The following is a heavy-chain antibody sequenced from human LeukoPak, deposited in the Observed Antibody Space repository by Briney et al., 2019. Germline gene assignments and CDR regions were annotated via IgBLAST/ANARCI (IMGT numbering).Heavy chain of an antibody. D-gene: IGHD2-15*01. CDR3: ARDSPLHDAFDI. Sequence: GRSLRLSCAASGFTFSSYAMHWVRQAPGKGLEWVAVISYDGSNKYYADSVKGRFTISRDNSKNTLYLQMNSLRAEDTAVYYCARDSPLHDAFDIWGQGTMVTVSS. V-gene: IGHV3-30*04. J-gene: IGHJ3*02. CDR1: GFTFSSYA. CDR2: ISYDGSNK.